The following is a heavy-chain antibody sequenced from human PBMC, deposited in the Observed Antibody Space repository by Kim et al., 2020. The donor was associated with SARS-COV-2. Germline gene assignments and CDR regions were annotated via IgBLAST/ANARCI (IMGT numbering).Heavy chain of an antibody. CDR2: INPNSGGT. CDR3: ARTLPSRPNWYFDL. V-gene: IGHV1-2*06. CDR1: GYTFTGYY. Sequence: ASVKVSCKASGYTFTGYYMHWVRQAPGQGLEWMGRINPNSGGTNYAQKFQGRVTMTRDTSISTAYMELSRLRSDDTAVYYCARTLPSRPNWYFDLWGRGNLVTVSS. J-gene: IGHJ2*01.